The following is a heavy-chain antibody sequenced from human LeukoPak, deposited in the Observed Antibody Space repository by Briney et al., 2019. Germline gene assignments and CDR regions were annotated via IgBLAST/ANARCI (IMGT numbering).Heavy chain of an antibody. CDR1: GYTFSSYG. CDR2: ISYDGSNQ. D-gene: IGHD5-18*01. CDR3: AKDPCRGYSYGYTSNPRLCAFDY. Sequence: GGSLRLSCAASGYTFSSYGMHWVRQAPGKGLEWVAVISYDGSNQYYADSVKGRFTISRDNSKNTLYLQVNSLGDEDTALYYCAKDPCRGYSYGYTSNPRLCAFDYWGQGTLVTVSS. J-gene: IGHJ4*02. V-gene: IGHV3-30*18.